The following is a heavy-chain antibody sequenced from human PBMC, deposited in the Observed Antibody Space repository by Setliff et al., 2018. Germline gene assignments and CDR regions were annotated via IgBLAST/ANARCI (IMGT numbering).Heavy chain of an antibody. CDR2: ISGSSEFI. CDR1: GFTFSSYT. Sequence: GGSLRLSCAASGFTFSSYTINWVRQAPGKGLEWVSSISGSSEFIYYVDSVKGRFTISRDNAKNSLYLQMNSLRAEDTAVYYCAKDIVVVPAATFDFWSGSYYMDVWGKGTTVTVSS. CDR3: AKDIVVVPAATFDFWSGSYYMDV. V-gene: IGHV3-21*01. D-gene: IGHD2-2*01. J-gene: IGHJ6*03.